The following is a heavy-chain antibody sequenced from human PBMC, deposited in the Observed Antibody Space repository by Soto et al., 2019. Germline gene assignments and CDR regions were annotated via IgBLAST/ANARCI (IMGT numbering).Heavy chain of an antibody. CDR3: GKDIGAAGSYYFDY. CDR1: GFTFSSYG. V-gene: IGHV3-30*18. J-gene: IGHJ4*02. D-gene: IGHD6-13*01. CDR2: ISYDGSNK. Sequence: QVQLVESGGGVVQPGRSLRLSCAASGFTFSSYGMHWVRQAPGKGLEWVALISYDGSNKYYVDSVKGRFTISRDNSENTLYLQMNSLGAEDTAVYYCGKDIGAAGSYYFDYWGQGTLVTVSS.